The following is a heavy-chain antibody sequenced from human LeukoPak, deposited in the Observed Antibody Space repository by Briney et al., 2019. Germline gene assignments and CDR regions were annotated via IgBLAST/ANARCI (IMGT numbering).Heavy chain of an antibody. D-gene: IGHD2/OR15-2a*01. CDR2: INHSGST. Sequence: SETLSLTCAVYGGSFSGYYWSWIRQPPGKGLEWIGEINHSGSTNYNPSLKSRVTISVDTSKNQFSLKLSSVTAADTAVYYCASRKECPQSFDYWGQGTLVTVSS. CDR1: GGSFSGYY. J-gene: IGHJ4*02. V-gene: IGHV4-34*01. CDR3: ASRKECPQSFDY.